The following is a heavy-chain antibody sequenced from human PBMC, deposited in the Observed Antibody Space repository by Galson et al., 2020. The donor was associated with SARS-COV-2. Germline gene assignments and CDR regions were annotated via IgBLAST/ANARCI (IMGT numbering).Heavy chain of an antibody. V-gene: IGHV4-61*02. D-gene: IGHD6-13*01. CDR2: TYTSGST. CDR1: GGSISSGGYY. CDR3: ARGNSSSWTLDY. J-gene: IGHJ4*02. Sequence: SETLSLTCTVSGGSISSGGYYWSWIRQPAGKGLEWIGRTYTSGSTNYNPSLKSRVTISVDTSKNRFSLKLSSVSAADTAVYYCARGNSSSWTLDYWGQGTLVTVST.